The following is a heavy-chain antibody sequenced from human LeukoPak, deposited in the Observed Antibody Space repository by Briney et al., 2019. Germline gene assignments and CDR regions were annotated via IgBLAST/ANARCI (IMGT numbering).Heavy chain of an antibody. J-gene: IGHJ6*03. CDR2: IYHSGST. Sequence: PSETLSLTCTVSGYSISSGYYWGWIRQPPGKGLEWIGSIYHSGSTYYNPSLKSRVTISVDTSKNQFSLKLSSVTAADTAVYYCARGYGSGSYLGAYYYMDVWGKGTTVTVSS. CDR3: ARGYGSGSYLGAYYYMDV. CDR1: GYSISSGYY. V-gene: IGHV4-38-2*02. D-gene: IGHD3-10*01.